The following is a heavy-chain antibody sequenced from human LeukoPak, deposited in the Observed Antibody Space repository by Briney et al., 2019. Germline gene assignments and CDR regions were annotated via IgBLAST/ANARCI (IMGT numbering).Heavy chain of an antibody. CDR1: GGTFSSYA. D-gene: IGHD3-22*01. CDR3: ARDKGDYYDTRWYFDL. V-gene: IGHV1-69*04. CDR2: IIPILGIA. Sequence: RWASVKVSCKASGGTFSSYAISWVRQAPGQGLEWMGRIIPILGIANYAQKFQGRVTITADKSTSTAYMELSSLRSEDTAVYYCARDKGDYYDTRWYFDLWGRGTLVTVSS. J-gene: IGHJ2*01.